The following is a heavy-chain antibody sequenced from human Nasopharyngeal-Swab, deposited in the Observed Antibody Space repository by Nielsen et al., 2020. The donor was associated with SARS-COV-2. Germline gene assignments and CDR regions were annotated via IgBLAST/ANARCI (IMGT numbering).Heavy chain of an antibody. CDR3: ARDGLDYDFWSAYFMDV. CDR2: ISSSSSTI. D-gene: IGHD3-3*01. Sequence: GGSLRLSCAASGFTFTNYNMNWVRQAPGKGLEWLSYISSSSSTIYYADSVTGRFTISRDNAKNSLYLQMNSLRAEDTAVYYCARDGLDYDFWSAYFMDVWGQGTTVTVSS. V-gene: IGHV3-48*04. CDR1: GFTFTNYN. J-gene: IGHJ6*02.